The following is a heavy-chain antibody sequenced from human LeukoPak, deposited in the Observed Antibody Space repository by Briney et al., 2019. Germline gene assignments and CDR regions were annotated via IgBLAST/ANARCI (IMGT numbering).Heavy chain of an antibody. D-gene: IGHD1-26*01. Sequence: GASVKVSCKASGYTFTSYGISWVRQAPGQGLEWIGWISAYNGNTNYAQKLQGRVTMTTDTSTSTAYMELRSLRSDDTAVYYCARWGSYYPEADAFDIWGQGTMVTVSS. J-gene: IGHJ3*02. V-gene: IGHV1-18*01. CDR3: ARWGSYYPEADAFDI. CDR2: ISAYNGNT. CDR1: GYTFTSYG.